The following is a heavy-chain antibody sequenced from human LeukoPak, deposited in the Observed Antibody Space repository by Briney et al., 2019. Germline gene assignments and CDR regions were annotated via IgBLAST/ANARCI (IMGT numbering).Heavy chain of an antibody. V-gene: IGHV3-74*01. CDR3: ARVLRYCSGGNCYSGGLGYMDV. Sequence: GGSLRLSCAASGFTFTSYWMHWVRQAPGKRLVWVSRINSDGSSTVYADSVKGRFTISRDNAKNSLFLQMNSLRAEDTAVYYCARVLRYCSGGNCYSGGLGYMDVWGKGTTVTISS. CDR2: INSDGSST. CDR1: GFTFTSYW. D-gene: IGHD2-15*01. J-gene: IGHJ6*03.